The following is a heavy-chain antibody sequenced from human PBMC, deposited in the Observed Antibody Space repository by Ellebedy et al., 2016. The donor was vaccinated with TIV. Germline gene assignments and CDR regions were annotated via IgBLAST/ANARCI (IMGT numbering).Heavy chain of an antibody. V-gene: IGHV3-48*02. J-gene: IGHJ4*02. Sequence: GESLKISCAAPGFTFGSYSMNWVRQAPGKGLEWVSYISTSRSTIYYADYVKARFTISRDNAKNSLYLQMHSLTDEDTAVYYCASPQAGGSGWYRFDYWGQGTLVTVSS. CDR3: ASPQAGGSGWYRFDY. D-gene: IGHD6-19*01. CDR1: GFTFGSYS. CDR2: ISTSRSTI.